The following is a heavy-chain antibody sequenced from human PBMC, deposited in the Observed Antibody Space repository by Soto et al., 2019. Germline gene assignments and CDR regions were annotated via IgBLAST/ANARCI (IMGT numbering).Heavy chain of an antibody. D-gene: IGHD1-20*01. CDR1: GGSISSGGYY. Sequence: QVQLQESGPGLVKPSQTLSLTCTVSGGSISSGGYYWSWIRQHPGKGLEWIGYIYYSGSTYYNPSLKSRVTISVDTSKNQFSLQLSSVTAADTAVYSCARFIPGTGSDYWGQGTLVTVSS. CDR3: ARFIPGTGSDY. CDR2: IYYSGST. J-gene: IGHJ4*02. V-gene: IGHV4-31*03.